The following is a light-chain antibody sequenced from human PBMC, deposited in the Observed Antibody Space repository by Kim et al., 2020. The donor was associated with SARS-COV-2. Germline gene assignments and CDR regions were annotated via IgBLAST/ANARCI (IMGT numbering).Light chain of an antibody. Sequence: QSVLPQPPSASGTPGQRVTISCSGSSSNIGSNYVYWYQQLPGTAPKLLIYRTNQRPSGVPDRFSGSKSGTSASLAISGLRSEDEAAYHCVAWDDSLSGPVFGGGTQLTVL. CDR2: RTN. CDR1: SSNIGSNY. V-gene: IGLV1-47*01. CDR3: VAWDDSLSGPV. J-gene: IGLJ2*01.